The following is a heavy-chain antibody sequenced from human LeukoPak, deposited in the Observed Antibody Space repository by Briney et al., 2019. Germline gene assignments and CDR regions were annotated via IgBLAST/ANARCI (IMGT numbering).Heavy chain of an antibody. J-gene: IGHJ1*01. Sequence: SETLSLTCTVSGDIVSSSSYYWGWIRQPPGKGLEWIGDIYYTGKTYYNPSLKSRVFISIDTSKNYFSLNLNFVTAADTAVYYCARRRYYDSTGYFEWGRGSLVAVSS. CDR1: GDIVSSSSYY. CDR3: ARRRYYDSTGYFE. V-gene: IGHV4-39*02. CDR2: IYYTGKT. D-gene: IGHD3-22*01.